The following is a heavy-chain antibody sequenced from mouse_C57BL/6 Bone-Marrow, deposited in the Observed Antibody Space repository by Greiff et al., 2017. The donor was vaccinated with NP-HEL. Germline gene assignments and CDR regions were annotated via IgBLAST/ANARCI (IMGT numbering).Heavy chain of an antibody. J-gene: IGHJ4*01. Sequence: VQLKESGGGLVKPGGSLKLSCAASGFTFSDYGMHWVRQAPEKGLEWVAYISSGSSTIYYADTVKGRFTISRDNAKNTLFLQMTSLRSEDTAMYYCARGAYYSNYVLYYYAMDYWGQGTSVTVSS. V-gene: IGHV5-17*01. CDR2: ISSGSSTI. CDR1: GFTFSDYG. CDR3: ARGAYYSNYVLYYYAMDY. D-gene: IGHD2-5*01.